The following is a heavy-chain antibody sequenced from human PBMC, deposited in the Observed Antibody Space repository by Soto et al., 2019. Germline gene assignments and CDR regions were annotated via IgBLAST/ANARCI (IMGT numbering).Heavy chain of an antibody. Sequence: QVQLVQSGAEVKKPGASVKVSCKASGYTFTSYAMHWVRQAPGQRLEWMGWINAGNGNTKYSQKFQGRVTITRDTSASTAYMELSSLRSEDTAVYYCARASSWQPYSFDYWGQGTLVTVSS. CDR1: GYTFTSYA. J-gene: IGHJ4*02. V-gene: IGHV1-3*01. CDR3: ARASSWQPYSFDY. CDR2: INAGNGNT. D-gene: IGHD6-13*01.